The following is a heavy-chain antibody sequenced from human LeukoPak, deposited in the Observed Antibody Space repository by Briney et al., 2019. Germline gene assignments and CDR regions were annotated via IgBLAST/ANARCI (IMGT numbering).Heavy chain of an antibody. CDR3: AKGRIQPWSLGY. CDR1: GFTFSSYG. J-gene: IGHJ4*02. CDR2: IWYDGSNK. Sequence: GGSLRLSCAASGFTFSSYGMHWVRQAPGKGLDWVAVIWYDGSNKYYADSVKGRFTISRDNSDNTLYLQMNSLRAEDTAVYYCAKGRIQPWSLGYWGQGSLVTVSS. V-gene: IGHV3-33*06. D-gene: IGHD5-18*01.